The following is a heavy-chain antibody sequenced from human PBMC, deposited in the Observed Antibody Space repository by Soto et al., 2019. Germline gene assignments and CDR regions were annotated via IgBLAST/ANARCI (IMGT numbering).Heavy chain of an antibody. Sequence: EVQLVESGGGLVQPGGSLRLSCAASGFTFNFYSMTWVRQAPGKGLEWLSFISSTSGTIYYADSVKGRFTISRDNAKNSLYLQMNSLRDEDTAVYYCARLSVRYCSGGSCSQLDYWGQGTLVTVSS. J-gene: IGHJ4*02. D-gene: IGHD2-15*01. CDR1: GFTFNFYS. CDR2: ISSTSGTI. V-gene: IGHV3-48*02. CDR3: ARLSVRYCSGGSCSQLDY.